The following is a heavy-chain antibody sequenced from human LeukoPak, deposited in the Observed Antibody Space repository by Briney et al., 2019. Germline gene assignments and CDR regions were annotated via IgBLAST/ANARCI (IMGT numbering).Heavy chain of an antibody. V-gene: IGHV1-69*04. CDR3: ARRLDTTWFDP. Sequence: SVKVSCKASGGTFSSYAISWVRQAPGQGLEWMGRIIPILGIANYAQKFQGRVTITADKSTSTAYMELSSLRSEDTAVYYCARRLDTTWFDPWGQGTLVTVSS. CDR1: GGTFSSYA. CDR2: IIPILGIA. D-gene: IGHD5-18*01. J-gene: IGHJ5*02.